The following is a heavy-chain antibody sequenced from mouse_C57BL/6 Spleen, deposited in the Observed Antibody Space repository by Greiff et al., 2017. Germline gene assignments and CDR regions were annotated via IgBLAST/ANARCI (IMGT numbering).Heavy chain of an antibody. J-gene: IGHJ4*01. V-gene: IGHV1-26*01. CDR2: INPNNGGT. D-gene: IGHD2-3*01. CDR3: ARREDGYYVLPYAMDY. CDR1: GYTFTDYY. Sequence: EVQLQQSGPELVKPGASVKISCKASGYTFTDYYMNWVKQSHGKSLEWIGDINPNNGGTSYNQKFKGKATLTVDKSSSTAYMELRSLTSEDSAVYYCARREDGYYVLPYAMDYWGQGTSVTVSS.